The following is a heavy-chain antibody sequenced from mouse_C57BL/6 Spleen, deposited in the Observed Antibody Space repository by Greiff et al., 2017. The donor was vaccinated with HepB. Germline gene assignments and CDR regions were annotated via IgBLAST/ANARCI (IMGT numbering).Heavy chain of an antibody. CDR1: GYTFTDYY. CDR2: INPNNGGT. Sequence: VQLQQSGPELVKPGASVKISCKASGYTFTDYYMNWVKQSHGKSLEWIGDINPNNGGTSYNQKFKGKATLTVDKSSSTAYMELRSLTSEDSAVYYCARSPVYGSSHAWFAYWGQGTLVTVSA. J-gene: IGHJ3*01. CDR3: ARSPVYGSSHAWFAY. V-gene: IGHV1-26*01. D-gene: IGHD1-1*01.